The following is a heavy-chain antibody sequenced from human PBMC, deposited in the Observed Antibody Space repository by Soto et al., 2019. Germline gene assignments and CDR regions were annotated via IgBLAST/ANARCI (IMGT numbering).Heavy chain of an antibody. D-gene: IGHD1-26*01. V-gene: IGHV4-59*01. CDR3: ASTSGSFDGHDAFDI. CDR1: GGSISSYY. J-gene: IGHJ3*02. CDR2: IYYSGST. Sequence: SETLSLTCTVSGGSISSYYWSWIRQPPGKGLEWIGYIYYSGSTNYNPSLKSRVTMSVDTSKNQFSLKLSSVTAADTAVYYCASTSGSFDGHDAFDIWGQGTMVTVSS.